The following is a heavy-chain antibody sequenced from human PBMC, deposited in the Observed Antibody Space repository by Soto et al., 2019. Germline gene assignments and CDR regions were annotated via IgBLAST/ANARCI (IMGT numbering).Heavy chain of an antibody. CDR2: ISYDENNK. CDR3: AQVLIGDLDE. V-gene: IGHV3-30*18. Sequence: WSSLRLSFAASGFTFSSYGMNWVRQAPGKGLEWVAVISYDENNKYYADSVKGRFTISRDNSKNTLYLQMNSLRAKDTAVYYCAQVLIGDLDEWVQGTLVTVSS. D-gene: IGHD7-27*01. CDR1: GFTFSSYG. J-gene: IGHJ4*02.